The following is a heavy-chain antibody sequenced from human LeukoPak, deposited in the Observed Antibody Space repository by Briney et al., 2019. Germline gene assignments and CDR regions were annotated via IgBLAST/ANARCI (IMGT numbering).Heavy chain of an antibody. CDR1: GGTFSSYA. CDR2: IIPIFGTA. Sequence: ASVKVSCKSSGGTFSSYAISWVRQAPGQGLEWMGRIIPIFGTANYAQKFQGRVTITADKSTSTAYMELSSLRSEDTAVYYCARDGYYYDSSGTPPDYRGQGTLVTVSS. J-gene: IGHJ4*02. V-gene: IGHV1-69*06. CDR3: ARDGYYYDSSGTPPDY. D-gene: IGHD3-22*01.